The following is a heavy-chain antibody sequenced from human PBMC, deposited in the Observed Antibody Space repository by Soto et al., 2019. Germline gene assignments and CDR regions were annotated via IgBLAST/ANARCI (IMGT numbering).Heavy chain of an antibody. V-gene: IGHV3-48*02. CDR1: GFTFSSYS. D-gene: IGHD6-13*01. J-gene: IGHJ6*02. Sequence: PGGSLRLSCAASGFTFSSYSMNWVRQAPGKGLEWVSFISSSSSTIYYADSVKGRFTISRDNAKNSLYLQMNSLRDEDTAVYYCARGGAAAGYYYYGMDVWGQGTTVTVSS. CDR3: ARGGAAAGYYYYGMDV. CDR2: ISSSSSTI.